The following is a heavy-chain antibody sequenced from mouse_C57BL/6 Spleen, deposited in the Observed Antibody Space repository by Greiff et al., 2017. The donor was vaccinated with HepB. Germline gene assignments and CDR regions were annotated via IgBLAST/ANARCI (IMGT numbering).Heavy chain of an antibody. J-gene: IGHJ1*03. D-gene: IGHD1-1*01. CDR2: IYPRSGNT. V-gene: IGHV1-81*01. CDR3: AITTVVATDWYFDV. CDR1: GYTFTSYG. Sequence: VQLQQSGAELARPGASVKLSCKASGYTFTSYGISWVKQRTGQGLEWIGEIYPRSGNTYYNEKFKGKATLTADKSSSTAYMELRSLTSEDSAVYFWAITTVVATDWYFDVWGTGTTVTVSS.